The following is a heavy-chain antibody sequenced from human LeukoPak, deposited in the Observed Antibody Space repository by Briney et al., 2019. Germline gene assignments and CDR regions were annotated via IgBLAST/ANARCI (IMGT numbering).Heavy chain of an antibody. Sequence: SVKVSCKASGGTFSSYAISWVRQAPGQGLEWMGRIIPILGIANYAQKFQGRVTITADKSTSTAYMELSSLRSEDTAVYYCARDTGHYYDSSGYPLGYWGQGTLVTVSS. D-gene: IGHD3-22*01. CDR2: IIPILGIA. V-gene: IGHV1-69*04. CDR3: ARDTGHYYDSSGYPLGY. J-gene: IGHJ4*02. CDR1: GGTFSSYA.